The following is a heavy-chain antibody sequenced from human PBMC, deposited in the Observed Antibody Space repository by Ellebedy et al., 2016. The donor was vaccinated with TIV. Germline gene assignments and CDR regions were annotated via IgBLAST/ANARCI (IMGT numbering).Heavy chain of an antibody. CDR3: ARAGGRHSTGSGFY. J-gene: IGHJ4*02. Sequence: PGGSLRLSCEVSGFTVSNNYMTWVRQAPGKGLEWVANIKEDGSEAYYVDSVKGRFTISRYNAKNSLYLQMSNLRAEDTAVLYCARAGGRHSTGSGFYWGQGTRVTVST. CDR2: IKEDGSEA. CDR1: GFTVSNNY. D-gene: IGHD2-2*01. V-gene: IGHV3-7*03.